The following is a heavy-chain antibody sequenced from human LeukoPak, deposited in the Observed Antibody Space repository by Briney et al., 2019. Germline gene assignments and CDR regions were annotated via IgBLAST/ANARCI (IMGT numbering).Heavy chain of an antibody. J-gene: IGHJ4*02. V-gene: IGHV1-3*03. CDR1: GYTFTSYA. CDR2: INAGNGNT. D-gene: IGHD5-12*01. Sequence: GASVKVSCKASGYTFTSYAMHWVRQAPGQRLEWMGWINAGNGNTKYSQEFQGRVTITRDTSASTAYMELSSLRSEDMAVYYCARGYGGYVVFDYWGQGTLVTVSS. CDR3: ARGYGGYVVFDY.